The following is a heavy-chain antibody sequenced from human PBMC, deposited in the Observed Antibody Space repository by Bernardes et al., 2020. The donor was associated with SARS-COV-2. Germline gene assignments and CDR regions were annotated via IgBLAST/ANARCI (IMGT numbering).Heavy chain of an antibody. J-gene: IGHJ6*02. CDR3: AREATSFTASFWSGPSGYYYGMDV. CDR2: IYTSGST. CDR1: GGSISSYY. Sequence: SETLSLTCTVSGGSISSYYWSWIRQPAGKGLEWIGRIYTSGSTNYNPSLKSRVTMSVDTSKNQFSLKLSSVTAADTAVYYCAREATSFTASFWSGPSGYYYGMDVWGQGTTVTVSS. D-gene: IGHD3-3*01. V-gene: IGHV4-4*07.